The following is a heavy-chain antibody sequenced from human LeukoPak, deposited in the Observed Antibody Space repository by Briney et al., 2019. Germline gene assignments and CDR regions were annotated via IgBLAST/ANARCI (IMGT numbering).Heavy chain of an antibody. J-gene: IGHJ4*02. CDR1: GGTFSYYT. CDR3: ARGRRGFTANVYDH. Sequence: SVKVSCKASGGTFSYYTFSWVRQAPGQGLEWMGGIMPIFNTPIYAQKFEDRVTIIRDDSTSTTYMELKSLRSDDTAVYFCARGRRGFTANVYDHWGQGTLGTVSS. D-gene: IGHD5-12*01. V-gene: IGHV1-69*05. CDR2: IMPIFNTP.